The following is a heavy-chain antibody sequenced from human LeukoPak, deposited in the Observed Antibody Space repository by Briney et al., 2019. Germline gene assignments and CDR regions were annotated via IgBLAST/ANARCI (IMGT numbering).Heavy chain of an antibody. J-gene: IGHJ4*02. V-gene: IGHV1-18*01. Sequence: GASVTVSCKTSGYTFTTFGINWVRQAPGQGLAWMGWISPYNGNTNYAQKLQGRVTMTTDTSTNTAYMELRSLRSDDTAVYYCARDKGRAYSYGYVDYWGQGTLVTVS. CDR2: ISPYNGNT. CDR1: GYTFTTFG. CDR3: ARDKGRAYSYGYVDY. D-gene: IGHD5-18*01.